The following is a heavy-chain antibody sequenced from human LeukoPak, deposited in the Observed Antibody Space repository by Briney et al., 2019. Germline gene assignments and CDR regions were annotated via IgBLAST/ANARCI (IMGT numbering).Heavy chain of an antibody. J-gene: IGHJ6*02. CDR3: ARGFGGSSGSSDYYGMDV. V-gene: IGHV1-69*04. Sequence: SVKVSCKASGATLNNYVITWVRQAPGQGLEWMGMIIPSLDIVNYAQTFQDRVTITADKSTSTAYMELRSLRSEDTAVYYCARGFGGSSGSSDYYGMDVWGQGTTVTVSS. D-gene: IGHD3-22*01. CDR1: GATLNNYV. CDR2: IIPSLDIV.